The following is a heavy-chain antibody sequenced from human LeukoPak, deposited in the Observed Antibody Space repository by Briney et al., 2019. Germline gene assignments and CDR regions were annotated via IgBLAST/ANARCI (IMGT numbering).Heavy chain of an antibody. Sequence: RPGGSLRLSCAASGFTFDDYGMSWVRQAPGKGLEWVSGINWNGGSTGYADSVKGRFTISRDNAKNSLYLQMNSLRAEDTALYYCARGLGSSWFSYFDYWGQGTLVTVSS. D-gene: IGHD6-13*01. CDR2: INWNGGST. V-gene: IGHV3-20*04. J-gene: IGHJ4*02. CDR1: GFTFDDYG. CDR3: ARGLGSSWFSYFDY.